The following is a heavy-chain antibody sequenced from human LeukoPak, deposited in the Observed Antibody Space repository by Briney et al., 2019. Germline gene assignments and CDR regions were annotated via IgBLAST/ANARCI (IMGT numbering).Heavy chain of an antibody. CDR3: ARYYCSVTSCYGRYFDS. D-gene: IGHD2-2*01. V-gene: IGHV3-48*03. CDR1: GFTFSSYE. J-gene: IGHJ4*02. CDR2: ISSSGSTI. Sequence: HPGGSLRLSCAASGFTFSSYEMNWVRQAPGKGLEWVSYISSSGSTIYYADSVKGRFTISRDNAKNSLYLQMNSLRAEDTAVYYCARYYCSVTSCYGRYFDSWGQGILVTVSS.